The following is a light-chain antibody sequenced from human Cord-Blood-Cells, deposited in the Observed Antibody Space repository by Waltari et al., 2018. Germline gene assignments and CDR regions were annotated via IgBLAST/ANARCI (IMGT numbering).Light chain of an antibody. CDR3: CSYAGSSTFV. Sequence: QSALTQPASVSGSPGQSITISCTGTSRDVGSYNLVSWYQQHPGKAPKLMIYEGRKRPSGVSNRFSGSKSGNTASLTISGLQAEDEADYYCCSYAGSSTFVFGGGTKLTVL. CDR1: SRDVGSYNL. V-gene: IGLV2-23*03. CDR2: EGR. J-gene: IGLJ3*02.